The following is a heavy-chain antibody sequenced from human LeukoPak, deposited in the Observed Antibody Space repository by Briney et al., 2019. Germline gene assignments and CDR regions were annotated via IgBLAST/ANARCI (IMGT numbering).Heavy chain of an antibody. CDR2: ISAYNGNT. D-gene: IGHD3-3*01. CDR3: ASSNYDPYYLDY. V-gene: IGHV1-18*01. J-gene: IGHJ4*02. CDR1: GYTFTSYG. Sequence: ASVKVSCKASGYTFTSYGISWVRQAPGQGLEWMGWISAYNGNTNYAQKLQGRVTMTTDTSTSTAYMELRSLRSDDTAVYYCASSNYDPYYLDYWGQGTLVTVSS.